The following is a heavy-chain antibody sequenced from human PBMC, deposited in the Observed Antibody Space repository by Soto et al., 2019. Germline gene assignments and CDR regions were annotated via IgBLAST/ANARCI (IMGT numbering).Heavy chain of an antibody. CDR2: IYYDGSDE. J-gene: IGHJ4*02. V-gene: IGHV3-33*01. D-gene: IGHD1-7*01. CDR3: ARARGTQPSNMWPVPGTYFDF. Sequence: QVLLVESGGGVVQPGSSLRLSCAASGFSFTGHGMHWVRQAPGKGLEWVALIYYDGSDEYYADSVKGRFSISRDNSKNMVYLQMNNLRVEDTAVYYCARARGTQPSNMWPVPGTYFDFWGQGTLVTVSS. CDR1: GFSFTGHG.